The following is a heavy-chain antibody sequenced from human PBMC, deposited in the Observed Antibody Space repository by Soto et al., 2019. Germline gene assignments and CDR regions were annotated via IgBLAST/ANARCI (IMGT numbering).Heavy chain of an antibody. D-gene: IGHD3-10*01. CDR3: ARGPRGSLDI. J-gene: IGHJ3*02. CDR2: ITPILGIT. Sequence: QVQLVQSGAEVKKPGSSVRVSCKSSGASFSSFTITWVRQAPGQGLEWMGRITPILGITDNAQRFQGRVTITAAKSTSTAYMELSSLRSDDTAVYFCARGPRGSLDIWGQGTMVTVSS. V-gene: IGHV1-69*02. CDR1: GASFSSFT.